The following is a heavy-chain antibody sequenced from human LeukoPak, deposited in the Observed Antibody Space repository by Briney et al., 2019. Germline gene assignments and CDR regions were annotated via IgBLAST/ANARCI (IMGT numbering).Heavy chain of an antibody. CDR1: GDSVSSNSAA. CDR3: ARGGRTPGYSSSHPTAINYYYYYYMDV. CDR2: TYYRSKWYN. D-gene: IGHD6-13*01. Sequence: SQTLSLTCAISGDSVSSNSAAYNWIRQSPSRGLEWLGRTYYRSKWYNDYAVSVKSRITINPDTSKNQFSLQLNSVTPEDTAVYYCARGGRTPGYSSSHPTAINYYYYYYMDVWGKGTTVTVSS. V-gene: IGHV6-1*01. J-gene: IGHJ6*03.